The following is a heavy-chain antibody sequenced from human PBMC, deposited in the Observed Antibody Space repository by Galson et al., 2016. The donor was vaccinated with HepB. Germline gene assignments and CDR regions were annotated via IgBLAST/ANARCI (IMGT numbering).Heavy chain of an antibody. CDR2: FDPEDGKI. Sequence: SVKVSCKVSGKTLTDLSIHWVRQAPAKGLEWVGGFDPEDGKIIYAQKFQGRVTMIEDTSTDTAYMELSNLRSDDTAVYYCAIDLWLIQGDHWGQGTLVTVSS. D-gene: IGHD5-18*01. CDR3: AIDLWLIQGDH. CDR1: GKTLTDLS. V-gene: IGHV1-24*01. J-gene: IGHJ4*02.